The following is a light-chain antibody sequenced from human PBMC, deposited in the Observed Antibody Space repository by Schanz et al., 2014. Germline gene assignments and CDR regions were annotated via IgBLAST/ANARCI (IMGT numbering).Light chain of an antibody. J-gene: IGKJ1*01. CDR2: GAS. CDR3: QQYHSDPRT. V-gene: IGKV1-27*01. CDR1: QGIRNY. Sequence: DIQMTQSPSSLSASVGDRVTLTCRASQGIRNYLAWYQHKPGKVPTLLIYGASTLRPGVPSRFSGSGSGTEFILTINSLQPDDLGTYYCQQYHSDPRTFGQGTRVEIK.